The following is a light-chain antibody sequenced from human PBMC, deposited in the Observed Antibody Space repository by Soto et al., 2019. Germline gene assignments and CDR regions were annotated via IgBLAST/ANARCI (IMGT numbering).Light chain of an antibody. J-gene: IGLJ1*01. Sequence: QSALTQPASVSGSPGQSITISCTGTSSDVGGYDYVSWYQQHPDKAPELMIYEVSNRPSGVSSRFSGSKSGNTASLTISGLQAEDEADYYCSSYTSSNTLYVFGTGTKLTVL. V-gene: IGLV2-14*01. CDR3: SSYTSSNTLYV. CDR1: SSDVGGYDY. CDR2: EVS.